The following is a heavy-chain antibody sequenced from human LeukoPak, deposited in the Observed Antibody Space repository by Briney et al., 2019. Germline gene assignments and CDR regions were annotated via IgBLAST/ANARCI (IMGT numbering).Heavy chain of an antibody. D-gene: IGHD6-13*01. Sequence: ASVKVSCKASGYTFTGYYMHWVPQAPGQGLEWMGRINPNSGRTNYAQKFQGRVTMTRDTSISTAYMELSRLRSDDTAVYYCARGEQQLVDFDYWGQGTLVTVSS. CDR1: GYTFTGYY. CDR2: INPNSGRT. CDR3: ARGEQQLVDFDY. J-gene: IGHJ4*02. V-gene: IGHV1-2*06.